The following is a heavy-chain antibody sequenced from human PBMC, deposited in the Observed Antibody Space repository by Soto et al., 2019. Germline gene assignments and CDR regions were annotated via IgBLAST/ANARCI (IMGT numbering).Heavy chain of an antibody. Sequence: ASVKVSCKASGYTFTGYYMHWVRQAPGQGLEWMGWINPNSGGTNYAQKFQGWVTMTRDTSISTAYMELSRLRSDDTAVYYCALSHDYGGNSNAFDIWGQGTMVTVS. D-gene: IGHD4-17*01. CDR3: ALSHDYGGNSNAFDI. CDR1: GYTFTGYY. J-gene: IGHJ3*02. V-gene: IGHV1-2*04. CDR2: INPNSGGT.